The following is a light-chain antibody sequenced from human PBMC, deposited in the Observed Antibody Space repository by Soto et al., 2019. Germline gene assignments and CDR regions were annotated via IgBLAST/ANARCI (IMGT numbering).Light chain of an antibody. CDR1: SSDVGYYNY. V-gene: IGLV2-11*01. CDR2: DVT. J-gene: IGLJ3*02. Sequence: QSALTQPRSVSGSPGRSVTISCTGTSSDVGYYNYVSWYQQYPGKAPKLIIYDVTRRPSGVPDRFSGSKSGNTASLTISGLQTEDEADYYCCSYAGSYTLVLGGGTKLTVL. CDR3: CSYAGSYTLV.